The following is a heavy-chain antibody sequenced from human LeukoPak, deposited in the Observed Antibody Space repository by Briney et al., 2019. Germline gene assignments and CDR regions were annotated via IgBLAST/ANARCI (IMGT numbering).Heavy chain of an antibody. CDR1: GGSIRGYY. Sequence: PSETLSLTCNVSGGSIRGYYWSWIRQPPGKGLEWIGYIYSSGSTNYNPSLKSRVTMSVDTSKNQFSLKVSSVTAADTAVYYCARVFDSGSQAYFYYMDVWGKGTTVTIFS. V-gene: IGHV4-59*01. CDR2: IYSSGST. J-gene: IGHJ6*03. D-gene: IGHD3-10*01. CDR3: ARVFDSGSQAYFYYMDV.